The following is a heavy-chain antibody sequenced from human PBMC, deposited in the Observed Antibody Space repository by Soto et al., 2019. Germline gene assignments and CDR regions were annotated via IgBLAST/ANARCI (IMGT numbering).Heavy chain of an antibody. CDR1: GFTFDDYN. D-gene: IGHD3-22*01. Sequence: AGGSLRLSCAASGFTFDDYNMHWVRQAPGKGLEWVSLISRDGTNTNYAESVKGRFTISRDNSENSLYLQMNSLRTEDTALYYCVKETYYYDVSSYYPLGSWGQGTLVTVSS. V-gene: IGHV3-43*01. CDR3: VKETYYYDVSSYYPLGS. CDR2: ISRDGTNT. J-gene: IGHJ5*02.